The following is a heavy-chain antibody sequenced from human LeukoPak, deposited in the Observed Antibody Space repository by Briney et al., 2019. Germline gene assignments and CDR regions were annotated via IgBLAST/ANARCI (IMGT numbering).Heavy chain of an antibody. CDR1: GGSISSGGYY. Sequence: SQTLSLTCTVSGGSISSGGYYWSWIRQHPGKGLEWIGYIYYSGSTNYNPSLKSRVTMSVDTSKNQISLKLSSVTAADTAVYYCAREIGDYYDSSGYRTYYFDYWGQGTLVTVSS. D-gene: IGHD3-22*01. CDR3: AREIGDYYDSSGYRTYYFDY. V-gene: IGHV4-31*03. CDR2: IYYSGST. J-gene: IGHJ4*02.